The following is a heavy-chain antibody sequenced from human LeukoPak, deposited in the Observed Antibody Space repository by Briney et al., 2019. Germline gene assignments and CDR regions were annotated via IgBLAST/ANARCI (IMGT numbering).Heavy chain of an antibody. Sequence: PGGSLRLSCAASGFTFSSYAMHWVRQAPGKGLEWVAVISYDGSNKYYADSVKGRFTISRDNSKNTLYLQMNSLRAEDTAVYYCARVPSLAVAGLYYYYGMDVWGLGTTVTVSS. V-gene: IGHV3-30-3*01. CDR1: GFTFSSYA. CDR3: ARVPSLAVAGLYYYYGMDV. D-gene: IGHD6-19*01. J-gene: IGHJ6*02. CDR2: ISYDGSNK.